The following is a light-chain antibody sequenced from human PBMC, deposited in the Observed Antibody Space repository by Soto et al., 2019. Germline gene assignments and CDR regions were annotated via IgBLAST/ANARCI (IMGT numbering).Light chain of an antibody. V-gene: IGLV4-69*01. J-gene: IGLJ2*01. CDR1: SWHSSYA. CDR3: QTWGTGEV. CDR2: LNSDGSH. Sequence: QLVLTQSPSASASLGASVKLTCTLSSWHSSYAIAWHQQQPEKGPRYLMKLNSDGSHSKGDGIPDRFSGSSSGAERYLTISSLQSEDEADYYCQTWGTGEVFGGGTKLTVL.